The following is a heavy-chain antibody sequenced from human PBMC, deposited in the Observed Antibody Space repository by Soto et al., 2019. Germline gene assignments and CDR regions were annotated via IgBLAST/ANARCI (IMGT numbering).Heavy chain of an antibody. V-gene: IGHV3-23*01. J-gene: IGHJ3*02. D-gene: IGHD3-22*01. CDR1: GFTFSSYA. CDR2: ISGSGGST. CDR3: ATDYYDSSGYYSEPDAFDI. Sequence: PGGSLRLSCAASGFTFSSYAMSWARQAPGKGLEWVSAISGSGGSTYYADSVKGRFTISRDNSKNTLYLQMNSLRAEDTAVYYCATDYYDSSGYYSEPDAFDIWGQGTMVTVSS.